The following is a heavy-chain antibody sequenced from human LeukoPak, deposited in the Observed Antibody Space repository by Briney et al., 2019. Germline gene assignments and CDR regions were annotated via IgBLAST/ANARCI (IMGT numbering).Heavy chain of an antibody. D-gene: IGHD1-1*01. Sequence: PGGSLRLSCAASGFTFSNYWMHWVRQAPGKGLVWVSRINSDGINTSYADSVKGRFTISRDNAKNTLNLQMNSLRAEDTAVYYCARDRTGTTPFDIWGQGTMVTVSS. CDR2: INSDGINT. CDR1: GFTFSNYW. J-gene: IGHJ3*02. V-gene: IGHV3-74*01. CDR3: ARDRTGTTPFDI.